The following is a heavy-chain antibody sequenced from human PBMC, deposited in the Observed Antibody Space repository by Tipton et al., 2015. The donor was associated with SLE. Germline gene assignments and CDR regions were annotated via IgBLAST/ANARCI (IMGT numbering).Heavy chain of an antibody. CDR2: IRSKPKNYAT. D-gene: IGHD1-26*01. V-gene: IGHV3-73*01. Sequence: GSLRLSCAASGFTFSDFGIHWVRQASGKGLEWVGRIRSKPKNYATDYAASVAGRLTFSRDDSKNTAYLQLDSLNIDDTAVYYCAILLGAPIWGRGTLVTVSS. CDR3: AILLGAPI. J-gene: IGHJ4*02. CDR1: GFTFSDFG.